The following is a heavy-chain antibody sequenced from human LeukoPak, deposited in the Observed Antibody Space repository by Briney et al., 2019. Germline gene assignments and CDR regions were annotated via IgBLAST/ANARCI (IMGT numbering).Heavy chain of an antibody. J-gene: IGHJ6*04. CDR3: AKDPSIAAAGTNYYYGMDV. D-gene: IGHD6-13*01. CDR1: GFTFSSYG. CDR2: ISYDGSNK. Sequence: GRSLRLSCAASGFTFSSYGMHWVRQAPGKGLEWVAVISYDGSNKYYADSVKGRFTISRDNSKNTLYLQMNSLRAEDTAVHYCAKDPSIAAAGTNYYYGMDVWGKGTTVTVSS. V-gene: IGHV3-30*18.